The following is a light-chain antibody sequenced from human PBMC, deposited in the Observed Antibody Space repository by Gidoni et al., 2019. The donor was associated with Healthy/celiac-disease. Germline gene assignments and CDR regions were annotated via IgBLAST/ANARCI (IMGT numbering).Light chain of an antibody. Sequence: VLTQSPGTLSLSPGERATLSCRASQRVSSSYLAWYQQTPGQAPRLLIYGASSRATVIPDRCSGSGSGTDFTRTISRLEPEDCAVYYGQQATAFGQGTKVEIK. CDR1: QRVSSSY. J-gene: IGKJ1*01. V-gene: IGKV3-20*01. CDR3: QQATA. CDR2: GAS.